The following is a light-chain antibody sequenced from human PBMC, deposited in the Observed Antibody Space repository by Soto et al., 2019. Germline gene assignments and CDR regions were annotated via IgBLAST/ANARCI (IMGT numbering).Light chain of an antibody. V-gene: IGKV1-5*01. CDR3: QQYNSYSPRT. Sequence: DIQMTQSPSTLSASVGDRVTITCRASQSISSWLAWYQQKPGKAPKLLIYDASSLESGVPSSFSGSGSGTEFTLTISSLQPDDFATYYCQQYNSYSPRTFGQGTKVDIK. J-gene: IGKJ1*01. CDR2: DAS. CDR1: QSISSW.